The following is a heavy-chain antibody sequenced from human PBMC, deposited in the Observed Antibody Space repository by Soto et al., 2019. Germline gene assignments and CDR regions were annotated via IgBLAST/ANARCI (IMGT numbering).Heavy chain of an antibody. CDR2: IYYSGST. CDR1: GGSISSSSYY. V-gene: IGHV4-39*01. Sequence: QLQLQESGPGLVKPSETLSLTCTVSGGSISSSSYYWGWIRQPPGKGLEWIGSIYYSGSTYYNPSLKSRVTISVDTSKNQFSLKLSSVTAADTAVYYCAGGGYCSGGSCYGFDYWGQGTLVTVSS. J-gene: IGHJ4*02. CDR3: AGGGYCSGGSCYGFDY. D-gene: IGHD2-15*01.